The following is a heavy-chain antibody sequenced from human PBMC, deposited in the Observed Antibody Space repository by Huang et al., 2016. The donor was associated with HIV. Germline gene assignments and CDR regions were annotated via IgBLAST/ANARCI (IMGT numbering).Heavy chain of an antibody. CDR1: GFAFSSFA. Sequence: QVQLVESGGGVVQPGRSLRLSCAASGFAFSSFAMHWVRQGPGKGLAWLAVISIDGRNKNYAHSVKGRFTISRDNSKGTVYLQMNSLRPEDTAVYSCARTGSYYYGSGSYHFGDYWGQGTLVTVSS. V-gene: IGHV3-30*04. CDR2: ISIDGRNK. D-gene: IGHD3-10*01. J-gene: IGHJ4*02. CDR3: ARTGSYYYGSGSYHFGDY.